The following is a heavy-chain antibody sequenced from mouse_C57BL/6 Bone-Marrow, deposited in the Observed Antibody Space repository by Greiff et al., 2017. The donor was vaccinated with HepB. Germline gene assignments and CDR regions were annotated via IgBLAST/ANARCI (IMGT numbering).Heavy chain of an antibody. CDR3: ARPYGSSPYYFDY. Sequence: VQLQQSGAELARPGASVKLSCKASGYTFTSYGISWVKQRTGQGLEWIGEIYPRSGNTYYNEKFKGKATLTADKSSSPAYMELRSLTSEDSAVYFCARPYGSSPYYFDYWGQGTTLTVSS. V-gene: IGHV1-81*01. D-gene: IGHD1-1*01. J-gene: IGHJ2*01. CDR1: GYTFTSYG. CDR2: IYPRSGNT.